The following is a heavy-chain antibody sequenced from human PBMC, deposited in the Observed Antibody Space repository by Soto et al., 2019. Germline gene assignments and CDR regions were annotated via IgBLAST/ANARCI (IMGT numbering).Heavy chain of an antibody. Sequence: GGSLRLSCAASGFTFSNYAMHWVRQAPGKGLEWVALIWYDGSNKYYADSVKGRFTISRDNSKNTLYLQMNSLRAEDTAVYYCARDSGTYYFDYWGQGTLVTVSS. CDR3: ARDSGTYYFDY. V-gene: IGHV3-33*01. CDR1: GFTFSNYA. CDR2: IWYDGSNK. J-gene: IGHJ4*02. D-gene: IGHD1-26*01.